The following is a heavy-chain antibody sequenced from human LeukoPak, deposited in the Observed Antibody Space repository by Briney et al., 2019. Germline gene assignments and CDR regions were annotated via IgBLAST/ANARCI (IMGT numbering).Heavy chain of an antibody. D-gene: IGHD6-6*01. CDR1: GSSFTSYW. J-gene: IGHJ4*02. CDR2: IYPGDSDT. V-gene: IGHV5-51*01. CDR3: ARQRRSIAAWPFDY. Sequence: GESLQTSCKGSGSSFTSYWIGGVRPMPGKGLEWMGIIYPGDSDTRCSPSFQGQVTISADKSISTAYLQWSTLKTSDTAMYYCARQRRSIAAWPFDYWGQGTLVTVSS.